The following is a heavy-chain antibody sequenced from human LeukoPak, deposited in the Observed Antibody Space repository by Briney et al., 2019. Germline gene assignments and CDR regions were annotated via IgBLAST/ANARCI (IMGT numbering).Heavy chain of an antibody. Sequence: GGSLRLSCAASGFTVSSNYMSWVRKAPGKELEWVSVIYSGGSTYYADSVKGRFTISRDNSKNTLYPQMNSLRAEDTAVYYCATALYCSSTNSYLDYWGQGTLVTVSS. D-gene: IGHD2-2*01. V-gene: IGHV3-53*01. CDR1: GFTVSSNY. J-gene: IGHJ4*02. CDR2: IYSGGST. CDR3: ATALYCSSTNSYLDY.